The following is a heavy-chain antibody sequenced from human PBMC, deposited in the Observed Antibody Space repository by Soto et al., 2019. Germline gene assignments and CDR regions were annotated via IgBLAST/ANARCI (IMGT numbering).Heavy chain of an antibody. V-gene: IGHV4-31*03. D-gene: IGHD6-6*01. CDR2: IYYSGST. CDR1: GGSISSGGYY. Sequence: QVQLQESGPGLVEPSQTLSLTCTVSGGSISSGGYYWSWIRQHPGKGLEWIGYIYYSGSTYYNPSLKSRVTISVDTSKNQFTLKLSSVTAADTAVYYCARDGSSSSYYYYYGMDVWGQGTTVTVSS. CDR3: ARDGSSSSYYYYYGMDV. J-gene: IGHJ6*02.